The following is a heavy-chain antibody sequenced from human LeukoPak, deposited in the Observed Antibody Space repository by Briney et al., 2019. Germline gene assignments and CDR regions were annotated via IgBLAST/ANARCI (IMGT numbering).Heavy chain of an antibody. CDR3: AGTTVTTNMDY. CDR1: GFTFSDYY. V-gene: IGHV3-11*04. D-gene: IGHD4-17*01. Sequence: GGSLRLSCAASGFTFSDYYMSWIRQAPGKGLEWVSYISSSGSTIYYADSVKGRFTISRDNAKNSLYLQMYSLRAEDTAVYYCAGTTVTTNMDYWGQGTLVTVSS. CDR2: ISSSGSTI. J-gene: IGHJ4*02.